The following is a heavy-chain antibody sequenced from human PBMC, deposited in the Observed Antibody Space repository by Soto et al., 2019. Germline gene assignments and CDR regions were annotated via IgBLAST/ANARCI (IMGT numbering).Heavy chain of an antibody. D-gene: IGHD6-19*01. CDR1: GFTFSSYW. Sequence: GGSLRLSCAASGFTFSSYWMSWVRQAPGKGLEWVANIKQDGSEKYYVDSVKGRFTISRDNAKNSLYLQMNSLRAEDTAVYYCARDASPFGSGWYDPWKRYFQHWGQGTLVTVSS. CDR2: IKQDGSEK. CDR3: ARDASPFGSGWYDPWKRYFQH. J-gene: IGHJ1*01. V-gene: IGHV3-7*01.